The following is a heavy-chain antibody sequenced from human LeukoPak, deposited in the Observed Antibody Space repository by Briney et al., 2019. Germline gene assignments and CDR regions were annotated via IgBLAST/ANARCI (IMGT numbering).Heavy chain of an antibody. CDR1: GRSNGSYY. J-gene: IGHJ4*02. CDR2: IHYSGST. Sequence: PSETLSLTCTVSGRSNGSYYWNWIRQAPGKGLEWIGYIHYSGSTNHNSSLKSRVTISVDTSKNQYSLKLSSVTAADTAVYYCARDGVAGGFDYWGQGTLVTVSS. D-gene: IGHD6-19*01. V-gene: IGHV4-59*01. CDR3: ARDGVAGGFDY.